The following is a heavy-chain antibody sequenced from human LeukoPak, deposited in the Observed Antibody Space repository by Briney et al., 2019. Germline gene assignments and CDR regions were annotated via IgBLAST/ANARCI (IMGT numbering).Heavy chain of an antibody. CDR3: ASTRSHKFDY. J-gene: IGHJ4*02. CDR1: GFTFSSYS. CDR2: ISSSSTI. Sequence: PGGSLRLSCAASGFTFSSYSMNWVRQAPGKGLEWVSYISSSSTIYYADSVKGRFTISRDNAKNSLYLRMNSLRAEDTAVYYCASTRSHKFDYWGQGTLVTVSS. V-gene: IGHV3-48*04. D-gene: IGHD2-15*01.